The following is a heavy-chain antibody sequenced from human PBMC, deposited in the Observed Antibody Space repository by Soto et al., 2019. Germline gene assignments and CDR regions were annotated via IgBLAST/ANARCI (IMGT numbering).Heavy chain of an antibody. J-gene: IGHJ3*02. Sequence: SETLSLTCAVSGGSISSSNWWSWVRQPPGKGLEWIGEIYHSGSTNYNPSLKSRVTISVDKSKNQFSLKLSSVTAADTAVYYCARTLIVVVRGPFDIWGQGTMVTVSS. V-gene: IGHV4-4*02. CDR3: ARTLIVVVRGPFDI. CDR2: IYHSGST. CDR1: GGSISSSNW. D-gene: IGHD3-22*01.